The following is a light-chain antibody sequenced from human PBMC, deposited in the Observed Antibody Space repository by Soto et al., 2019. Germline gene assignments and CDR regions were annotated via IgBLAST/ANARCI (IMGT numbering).Light chain of an antibody. Sequence: EIVLTQSPGTLSLSPGERATLSCRASQSVTSTHLAWYQQKPGQAPRLLIYAASSRATSIPDRFSGSGSGTGFTLTISRLEPEDLAVYYCQQYGSSPWTFGQGTKVEIK. J-gene: IGKJ1*01. CDR1: QSVTSTH. V-gene: IGKV3-20*01. CDR2: AAS. CDR3: QQYGSSPWT.